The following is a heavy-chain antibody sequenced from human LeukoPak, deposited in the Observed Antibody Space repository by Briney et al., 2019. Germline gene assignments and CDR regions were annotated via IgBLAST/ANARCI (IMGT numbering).Heavy chain of an antibody. V-gene: IGHV1-2*04. Sequence: GASVKVSCKASGYTFTGYYMHWVRQAPGQGLEWMGWINPNSGGTNYAQKFQGWVTMTRDTSISTAYMELSGLRSDDTAVYYCARGDMVRGVIINPFDYWGQGTLVTVSS. J-gene: IGHJ4*02. D-gene: IGHD3-10*01. CDR2: INPNSGGT. CDR1: GYTFTGYY. CDR3: ARGDMVRGVIINPFDY.